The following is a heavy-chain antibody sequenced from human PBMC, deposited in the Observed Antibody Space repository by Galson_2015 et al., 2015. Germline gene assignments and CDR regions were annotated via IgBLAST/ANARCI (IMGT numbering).Heavy chain of an antibody. V-gene: IGHV1-18*04. CDR1: GYTFTSYG. D-gene: IGHD2-2*02. CDR3: LAGKGIVVVPAAIRDY. J-gene: IGHJ4*02. Sequence: SVKVSCKASGYTFTSYGISWVRQAPGQGLEWMGWISAYNGNTNYAQKLQGRVTMTTDTSTSTVYMELSSLRAEDTAVYYCLAGKGIVVVPAAIRDYWGQGTLVTVSS. CDR2: ISAYNGNT.